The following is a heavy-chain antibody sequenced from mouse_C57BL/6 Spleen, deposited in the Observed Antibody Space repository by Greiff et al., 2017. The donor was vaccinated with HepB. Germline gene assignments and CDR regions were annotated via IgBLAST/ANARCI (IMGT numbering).Heavy chain of an antibody. CDR3: ARGDYDYDGVYAMDY. D-gene: IGHD2-4*01. J-gene: IGHJ4*01. CDR1: GFTFSDYG. Sequence: EVQGVESGGGLVKPGGSLKLSCAASGFTFSDYGMHWVRQAPEKGLEWVAYISSGSSTIYYADTVKGRFTISRDNAKNTLFLQMTSLRSEDTAMYYCARGDYDYDGVYAMDYWGQGTSVTVSS. V-gene: IGHV5-17*01. CDR2: ISSGSSTI.